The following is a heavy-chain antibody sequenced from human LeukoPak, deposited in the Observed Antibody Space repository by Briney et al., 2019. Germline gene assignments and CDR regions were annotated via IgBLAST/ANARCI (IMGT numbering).Heavy chain of an antibody. V-gene: IGHV3-74*01. D-gene: IGHD2-21*01. CDR2: IICGGNTI. Sequence: GGTLSLSGAACSFRFSSYWMHWLRQGPGQERMGVSRIICGGNTINYADSVMGRFTISRDNAKNMVSLQMNSLRADDTAVYYCARVEVGGDYSKFDYWGQGTLVTVSS. J-gene: IGHJ4*02. CDR3: ARVEVGGDYSKFDY. CDR1: SFRFSSYW.